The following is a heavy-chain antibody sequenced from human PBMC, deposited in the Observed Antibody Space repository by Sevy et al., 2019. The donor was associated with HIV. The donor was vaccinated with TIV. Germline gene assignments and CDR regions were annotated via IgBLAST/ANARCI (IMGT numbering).Heavy chain of an antibody. Sequence: GGSLRLSCAASGFTFRSYSMNWVRQAPGRGLEWVSSITSSSSFIFYADSVKGRFTISRDNAKNSLFLQMNSLRAEDTAVYYCARPTSGLSEYEPLDNARFYGMDAWGQGTTVTVSS. CDR2: ITSSSSFI. CDR3: ARPTSGLSEYEPLDNARFYGMDA. CDR1: GFTFRSYS. V-gene: IGHV3-21*01. J-gene: IGHJ6*02. D-gene: IGHD1-20*01.